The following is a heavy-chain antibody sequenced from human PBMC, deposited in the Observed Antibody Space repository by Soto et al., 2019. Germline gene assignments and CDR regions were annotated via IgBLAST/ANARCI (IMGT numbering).Heavy chain of an antibody. CDR1: GGTFSSDA. CDR3: ARDKDRVRLGVNYSYGMDV. Sequence: QVQLVQSGAEVMQPGSSVRVSCKASGGTFSSDAISWVRQAPGQGLEWMGGIIPIFGTADYAQKFQGRVTIPADESTTTAYMELSSLRSEDTAVYFCARDKDRVRLGVNYSYGMDVWGQGTTVTVSS. J-gene: IGHJ6*02. D-gene: IGHD5-12*01. CDR2: IIPIFGTA. V-gene: IGHV1-69*12.